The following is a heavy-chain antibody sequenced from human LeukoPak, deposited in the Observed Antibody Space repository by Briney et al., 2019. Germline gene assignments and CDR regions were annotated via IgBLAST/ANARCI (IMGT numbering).Heavy chain of an antibody. CDR2: INPNSGGT. Sequence: ASVKVSCKASGYTFTDSYMHWVRQAPGQGLEWMGWINPNSGGTNYAQKFQGRVSMTRDTSISTACMELSRLRSDDTAVYYCARDLGYTSSCWGQGTLVTVSS. D-gene: IGHD6-13*01. J-gene: IGHJ4*02. CDR1: GYTFTDSY. V-gene: IGHV1-2*02. CDR3: ARDLGYTSSC.